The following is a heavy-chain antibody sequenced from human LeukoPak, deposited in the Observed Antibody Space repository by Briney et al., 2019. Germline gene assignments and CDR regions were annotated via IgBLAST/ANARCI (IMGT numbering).Heavy chain of an antibody. CDR1: GDSVSSNSAA. CDR2: TYYRSKWYN. D-gene: IGHD3-10*01. CDR3: ARVPDYYGSGSYHPHFDY. V-gene: IGHV6-1*01. Sequence: SQTLSLTCAISGDSVSSNSAAWNWIRQSPSRGLEWLGRTYYRSKWYNDYAVSMKSRITINPDTSKNQFSLQLNSVTPEDTAVYYCARVPDYYGSGSYHPHFDYWGQGTLVTVSS. J-gene: IGHJ4*02.